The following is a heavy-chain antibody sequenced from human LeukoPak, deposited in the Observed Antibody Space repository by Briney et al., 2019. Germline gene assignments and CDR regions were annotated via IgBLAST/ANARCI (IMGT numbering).Heavy chain of an antibody. CDR1: GGSITSYY. CDR3: ARVGQGCFDL. Sequence: SETLSLTCSVSGGSITSYYWSWIRQPPGKGLEYIGYMYNSGGTNYNASLKSRVTISVGTSKNQFSLKLGSVTAADTAVYYCARVGQGCFDLWGRGTLVTVSS. CDR2: MYNSGGT. J-gene: IGHJ2*01. V-gene: IGHV4-59*01.